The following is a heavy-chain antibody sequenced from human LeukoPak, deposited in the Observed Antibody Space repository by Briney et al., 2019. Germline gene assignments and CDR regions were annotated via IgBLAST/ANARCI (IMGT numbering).Heavy chain of an antibody. J-gene: IGHJ4*02. CDR2: IYYSGST. D-gene: IGHD6-13*01. V-gene: IGHV4-39*07. Sequence: SETLSLTCTVSGGSISSSSYYWGWIRQPPGKGLEWIGSIYYSGSTYYNPSLKSRVTTSVDTSKNQFSLKLSSVTAADTAVYYCARDRPGGSSLDYWGQGTLVTVSS. CDR1: GGSISSSSYY. CDR3: ARDRPGGSSLDY.